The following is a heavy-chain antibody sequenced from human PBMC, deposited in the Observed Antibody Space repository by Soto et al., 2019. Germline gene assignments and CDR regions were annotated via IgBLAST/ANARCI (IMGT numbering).Heavy chain of an antibody. CDR2: IYYSGST. Sequence: SETLSLTCTVAGGYLSSYYWSWIRPHPGKGLEWIGYIYYSGSTNYNPSLKSRVTISVDTSKNQFSLKPSSVTAADTAAYEWAREVGYGQLDCWGWGTLVTVSS. J-gene: IGHJ4*02. V-gene: IGHV4-59*01. CDR3: AREVGYGQLDC. D-gene: IGHD5-18*01. CDR1: GGYLSSYY.